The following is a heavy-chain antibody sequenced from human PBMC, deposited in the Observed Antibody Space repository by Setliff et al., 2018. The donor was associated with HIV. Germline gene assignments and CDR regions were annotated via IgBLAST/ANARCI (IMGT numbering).Heavy chain of an antibody. CDR1: GGSISSYY. D-gene: IGHD2-21*02. J-gene: IGHJ4*02. Sequence: PSETLSLTCTVSGGSISSYYWSWIRQPPGKGLEWIGYVYTSGSTNYNPSLKSRVTISVDTSKKQFSLKLSSVTAADTAVYYCARLSGDYYYFDYWGQGTLVTVSS. CDR2: VYTSGST. V-gene: IGHV4-4*09. CDR3: ARLSGDYYYFDY.